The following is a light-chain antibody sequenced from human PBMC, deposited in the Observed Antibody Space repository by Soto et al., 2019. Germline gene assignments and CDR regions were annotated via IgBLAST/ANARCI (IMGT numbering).Light chain of an antibody. CDR2: AAA. V-gene: IGKV1-39*01. Sequence: SSLSGSIGDKVTITGRASQSITTHLNWYQQTSGEAPKLLIYAAARLQTGVPSRFSGSGSGTDFTLTISSLQPEDFATYYCQQAHGALPTFG. CDR1: QSITTH. J-gene: IGKJ2*01. CDR3: QQAHGALPT.